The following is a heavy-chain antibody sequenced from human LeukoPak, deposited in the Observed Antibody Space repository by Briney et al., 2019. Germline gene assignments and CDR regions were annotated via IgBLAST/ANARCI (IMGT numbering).Heavy chain of an antibody. CDR2: INPNSGGT. CDR3: ARTKTDDYSNYEY. D-gene: IGHD4-11*01. CDR1: GYTFTGYY. V-gene: IGHV1-2*02. J-gene: IGHJ4*02. Sequence: WASVKVSCKASGYTFTGYYMHWVRQAPGQGLEWMGWINPNSGGTNYAQKFQGRVTMTRDTSISTAYIELSRLRSDDTAVYYCARTKTDDYSNYEYWGQGTLVTVSS.